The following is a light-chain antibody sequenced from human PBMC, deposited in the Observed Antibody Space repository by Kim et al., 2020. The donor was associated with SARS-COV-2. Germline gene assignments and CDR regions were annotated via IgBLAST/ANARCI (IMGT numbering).Light chain of an antibody. J-gene: IGKJ5*01. V-gene: IGKV3-11*01. Sequence: PGARATLSCRASQSVSSYLAWYQQKPGQAPRLLIYDASNRATGIPARFSGSGSGTDFTLTISSLEPEDFAVYYCQQRSNWPPPITFGQGTRLEIK. CDR1: QSVSSY. CDR3: QQRSNWPPPIT. CDR2: DAS.